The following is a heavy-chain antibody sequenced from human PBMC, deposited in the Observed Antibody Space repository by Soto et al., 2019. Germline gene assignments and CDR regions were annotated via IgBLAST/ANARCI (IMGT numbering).Heavy chain of an antibody. CDR3: ARDLDYYYSSGYRSRDQFFDY. J-gene: IGHJ4*02. CDR2: IYHSGST. D-gene: IGHD3-22*01. V-gene: IGHV4-4*02. CDR1: GGSISSSNW. Sequence: SETLSLTCAVSGGSISSSNWWSWVRQPPGKGLEWFGEIYHSGSTNYNPSLKSRVTISVDKSKNQFSLKLSSVTAADTAVYYCARDLDYYYSSGYRSRDQFFDYWGQGTLVTVSS.